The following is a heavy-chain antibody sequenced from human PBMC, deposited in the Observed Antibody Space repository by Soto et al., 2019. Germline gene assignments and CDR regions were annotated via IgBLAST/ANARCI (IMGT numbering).Heavy chain of an antibody. Sequence: EVQLLESGGGLVQPGGSLRLSCAASGFTFNTYAMTWVRQAPGKGLEWVSTFSAGGGSTYYADSVKGRFTISRDNSKNTLYLQMNSLRAEATAVYYCAADVTYCSGGSCSSDAFDIWGQGTMVTVSS. CDR2: FSAGGGST. D-gene: IGHD2-15*01. CDR3: AADVTYCSGGSCSSDAFDI. J-gene: IGHJ3*02. V-gene: IGHV3-23*01. CDR1: GFTFNTYA.